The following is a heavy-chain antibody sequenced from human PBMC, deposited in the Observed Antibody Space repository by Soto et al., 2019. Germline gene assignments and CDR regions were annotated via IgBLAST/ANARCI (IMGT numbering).Heavy chain of an antibody. V-gene: IGHV1-18*01. CDR3: AREDRDRETGLVPAAIDGMDV. Sequence: ASVKVSCKASGYTFTSYGISWVRQAPGQGLEWMGWISAYNGNTNYAQKLQGRVTMTTDTSTSTAYMEVRSLRSDDTAVYYCAREDRDRETGLVPAAIDGMDVWGQGTTVTVSS. J-gene: IGHJ6*02. D-gene: IGHD2-2*01. CDR2: ISAYNGNT. CDR1: GYTFTSYG.